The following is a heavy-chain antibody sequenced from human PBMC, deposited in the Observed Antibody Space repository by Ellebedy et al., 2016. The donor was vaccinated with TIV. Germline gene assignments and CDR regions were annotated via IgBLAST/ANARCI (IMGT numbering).Heavy chain of an antibody. CDR3: ARQKRSDRVTLMSFDT. Sequence: MPSETLSLTCTVSGGSISSYYWSWIRQPPGKGLEWIGKINHGGSTNYNPSLKSRVTISEDLSKNQFSLKVTSVTAADTAVYYCARQKRSDRVTLMSFDTWGRGTLVTVSS. D-gene: IGHD3-16*01. CDR2: INHGGST. CDR1: GGSISSYY. V-gene: IGHV4-34*01. J-gene: IGHJ4*02.